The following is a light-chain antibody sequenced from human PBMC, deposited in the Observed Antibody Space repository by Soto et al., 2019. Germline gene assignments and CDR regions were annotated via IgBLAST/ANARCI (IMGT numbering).Light chain of an antibody. V-gene: IGKV3-20*01. CDR2: DTS. Sequence: EIPLTQSPDPLSLSPGERPTLSCMASQTLSNSFIAWYQHKPGQAPRLLVYDTSTRATGIPDRYSGSGSGTDFTLTISRLEPEDFAVFFCQQDGTSEIIFGQGTRLEIK. CDR3: QQDGTSEII. J-gene: IGKJ5*01. CDR1: QTLSNSF.